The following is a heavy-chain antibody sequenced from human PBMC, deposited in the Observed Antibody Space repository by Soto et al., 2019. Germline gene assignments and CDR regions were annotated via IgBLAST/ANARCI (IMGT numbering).Heavy chain of an antibody. D-gene: IGHD2-15*01. J-gene: IGHJ4*02. CDR1: GYTFTIYG. Sequence: ASVKVSCKASGYTFTIYGISWVLQSPLQWLEWMGWISAYNGNTNYAQKLQGRVTMTTDTSTSTAYMELGSLRSDDTAVYYCARYCSGGSCQKSATFDYWGQGTLVTVSS. CDR3: ARYCSGGSCQKSATFDY. V-gene: IGHV1-18*04. CDR2: ISAYNGNT.